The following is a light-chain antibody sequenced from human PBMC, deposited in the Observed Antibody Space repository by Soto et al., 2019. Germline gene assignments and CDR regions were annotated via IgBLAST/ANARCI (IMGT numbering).Light chain of an antibody. CDR3: HQRQRWPRT. CDR2: GAS. CDR1: QTLRRTY. Sequence: EIVLMQSPGTLSLSPVEIATLSCRASQTLRRTYIAWYQQKPGQAPRVLIYGASKRATGIPDRFSGSGSGTDFSLTITSLEPEDFAFYYCHQRQRWPRTFGQGTKVDIK. V-gene: IGKV3-20*01. J-gene: IGKJ1*01.